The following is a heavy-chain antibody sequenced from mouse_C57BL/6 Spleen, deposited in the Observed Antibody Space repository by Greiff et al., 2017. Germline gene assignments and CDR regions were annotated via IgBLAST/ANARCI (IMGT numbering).Heavy chain of an antibody. Sequence: EVKLQESGPELVKPGASVKISCKASGYTFTDYYMNWVKQSHGKSLEWIGDINPNNGGTSYNQKFKGKATLTVDKSSSTAYMELRSLTSEDSAVYYCARAVLRYQRDFDYWGQGTTLTVSS. D-gene: IGHD1-1*01. J-gene: IGHJ2*01. CDR3: ARAVLRYQRDFDY. CDR2: INPNNGGT. V-gene: IGHV1-26*01. CDR1: GYTFTDYY.